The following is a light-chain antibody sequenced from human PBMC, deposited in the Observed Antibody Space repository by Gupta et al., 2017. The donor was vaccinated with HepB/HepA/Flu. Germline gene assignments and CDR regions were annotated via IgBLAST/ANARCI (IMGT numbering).Light chain of an antibody. V-gene: IGKV2D-29*01. J-gene: IGKJ2*02. CDR1: KRLLHSDGKTY. CDR2: ELS. CDR3: KQSVQFPRT. Sequence: DIVMTQTPLAMSVTPRQPAATSCKTTKRLLHSDGKTYLHWYLQKPGQPPQLLIYELSNRCSGVPDRFSVSGSGTDFTLKISRVEAEDVGVYYCKQSVQFPRTFGQGTKVEIK.